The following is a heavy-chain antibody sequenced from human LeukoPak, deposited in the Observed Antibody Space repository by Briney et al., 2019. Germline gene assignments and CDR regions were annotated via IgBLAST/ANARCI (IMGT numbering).Heavy chain of an antibody. Sequence: SETLSLTCTVSGGSISSYYWSWIRQPPGKGLEWIGEINHSGSTNYNPSLKSRVTISVDTSKNQFSLKLSSVIAADTAVYYCARGKRWLQLSGAISYWGQGTLVTVSS. CDR2: INHSGST. CDR1: GGSISSYY. CDR3: ARGKRWLQLSGAISY. V-gene: IGHV4-34*01. J-gene: IGHJ4*02. D-gene: IGHD5-24*01.